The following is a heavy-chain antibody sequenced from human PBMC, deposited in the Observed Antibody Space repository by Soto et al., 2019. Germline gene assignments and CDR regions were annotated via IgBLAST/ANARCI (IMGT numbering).Heavy chain of an antibody. CDR2: IYYSGST. D-gene: IGHD1-26*01. V-gene: IGHV4-59*01. Sequence: SETLSLTCTVSGGSISSYYWSWIRQPPGKGLEWIGYIYYSGSTNYNPSLKSRVTISVDTSKNQFSLKLSSVTAVDTAVYYCARDTNVGAEDYFDYWGQGTLVTVSS. J-gene: IGHJ4*02. CDR1: GGSISSYY. CDR3: ARDTNVGAEDYFDY.